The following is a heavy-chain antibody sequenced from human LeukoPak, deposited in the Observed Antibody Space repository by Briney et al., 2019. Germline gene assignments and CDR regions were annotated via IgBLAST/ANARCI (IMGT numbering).Heavy chain of an antibody. CDR3: ATDSIGPATDFDY. Sequence: XWVRXXXGKGLEWVAVIWSDGGKSYNSDSVKGRFTISRDNSKNTLYLQMNSLRADDTAVYYCATDSIGPATDFDYWGQGTLVTVSS. CDR2: IWSDGGKS. V-gene: IGHV3-33*01. J-gene: IGHJ4*02. D-gene: IGHD2-2*01.